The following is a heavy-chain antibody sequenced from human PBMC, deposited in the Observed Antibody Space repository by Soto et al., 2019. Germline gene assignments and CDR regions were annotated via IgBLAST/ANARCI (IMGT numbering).Heavy chain of an antibody. CDR3: AHRLPFPPTVTHEAFFDY. Sequence: SGPTLVKPTQTLTLTCTFSGFSLSTSGVGVGWIRQPPGKALEWLTLIYWDDNKRYSPSLKSRLTITKDTSKNQVVLTMTDMDPVDTATYYCAHRLPFPPTVTHEAFFDYWGQGTLVTVSS. J-gene: IGHJ4*02. D-gene: IGHD4-17*01. CDR2: IYWDDNK. V-gene: IGHV2-5*02. CDR1: GFSLSTSGVG.